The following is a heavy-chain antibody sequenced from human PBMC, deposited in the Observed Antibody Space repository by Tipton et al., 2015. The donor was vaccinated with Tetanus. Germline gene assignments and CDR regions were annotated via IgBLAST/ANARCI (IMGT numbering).Heavy chain of an antibody. CDR2: IDYSGNT. CDR1: GGSISTYY. D-gene: IGHD4-17*01. CDR3: ARDRGLTTGGGIGMDV. V-gene: IGHV4-59*01. Sequence: TLSLTCSVSGGSISTYYWSWIRQPPGKGLEWIGYIDYSGNTNYNPSLKSRVTISVDTSKNQFSLKLSSVTAADTAVYYCARDRGLTTGGGIGMDVWGQGTTVTVSS. J-gene: IGHJ6*02.